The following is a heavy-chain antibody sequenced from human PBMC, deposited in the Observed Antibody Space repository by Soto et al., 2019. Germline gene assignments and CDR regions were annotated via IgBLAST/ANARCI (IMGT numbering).Heavy chain of an antibody. V-gene: IGHV1-18*01. CDR3: ARQNYYSGMDV. CDR1: GYTFTSYF. Sequence: ASVKVSCKASGYTFTSYFITWVRQAPGRGLEWMGWISAYNGNANYPQMLQGRVTMTTDTTTSAAYMELRSLRSDDTAAYYCARQNYYSGMDVWGQGTTVTVSS. CDR2: ISAYNGNA. J-gene: IGHJ6*02.